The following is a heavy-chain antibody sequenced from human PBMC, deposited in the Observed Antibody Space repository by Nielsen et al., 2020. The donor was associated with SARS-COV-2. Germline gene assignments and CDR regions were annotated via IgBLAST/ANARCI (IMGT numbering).Heavy chain of an antibody. CDR3: TRDRFSAYDCGF. CDR2: ILPIFGAT. V-gene: IGHV1-69*13. J-gene: IGHJ4*02. Sequence: SVKVSCKASGGTFGSHGVTWVRQAPGQGLEWMGGILPIFGATNYAQQFQGRVTITADESTSTAYLDLSSLRSDDSAIYYCTRDRFSAYDCGFWGQGTLVTVSS. D-gene: IGHD5-12*01. CDR1: GGTFGSHG.